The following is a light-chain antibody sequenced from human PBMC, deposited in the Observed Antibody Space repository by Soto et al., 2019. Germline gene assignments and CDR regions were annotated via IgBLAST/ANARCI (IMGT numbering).Light chain of an antibody. V-gene: IGLV2-11*01. CDR1: SSDVGGYNY. CDR2: DVS. CDR3: CSYGGNYISI. J-gene: IGLJ2*01. Sequence: QSVLTQPRSVSGSPGQSVTISCTGTSSDVGGYNYVSWYQQHPGKAPKLMIYDVSKRPSGVPDRFSGSKSGNTASLTISGLQAADEADYYCCSYGGNYISIFGGGTKLTVL.